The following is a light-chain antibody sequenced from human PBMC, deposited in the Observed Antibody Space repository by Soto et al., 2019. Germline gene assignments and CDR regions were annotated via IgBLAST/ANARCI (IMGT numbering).Light chain of an antibody. V-gene: IGKV3-20*01. CDR2: GAS. CDR1: QSVRSSY. Sequence: IVLTQSPCTLSLYPRQRATLSCRSSQSVRSSYLAWYQHRPGQAPRLIIYGASSRATDIPDRLSGSGSETDFTLTISRLEPEDFALYYCQQYGSSAPITFGQGTRLEIK. J-gene: IGKJ5*01. CDR3: QQYGSSAPIT.